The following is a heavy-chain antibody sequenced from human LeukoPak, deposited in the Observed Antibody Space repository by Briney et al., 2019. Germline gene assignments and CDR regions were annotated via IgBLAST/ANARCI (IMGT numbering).Heavy chain of an antibody. J-gene: IGHJ5*02. CDR2: IYSTGDT. Sequence: SETLSLTCIVSGGSINDYYWSWFRQPPGKRLEWIGYIYSTGDTNYNPSLKSRVTILVDTSKNHVSLKLRSTTAADTAVYYCARGSYIYDPWGQGILVTVSS. V-gene: IGHV4-59*01. CDR3: ARGSYIYDP. CDR1: GGSINDYY. D-gene: IGHD3-10*01.